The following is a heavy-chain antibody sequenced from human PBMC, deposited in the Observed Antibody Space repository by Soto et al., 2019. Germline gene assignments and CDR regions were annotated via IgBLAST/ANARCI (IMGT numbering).Heavy chain of an antibody. V-gene: IGHV3-21*01. Sequence: PGGSLRLSCAASGFTFSSYSMNWVRQAPGKGLEWVSSISSSGSYINYGDSVKGRFTISRDTAENSVYLQMNSLRAEDTAVYYLARDLDAYNPALDKWGQGIPVTVS. CDR2: ISSSGSYI. CDR1: GFTFSSYS. J-gene: IGHJ4*02. CDR3: ARDLDAYNPALDK. D-gene: IGHD3-3*01.